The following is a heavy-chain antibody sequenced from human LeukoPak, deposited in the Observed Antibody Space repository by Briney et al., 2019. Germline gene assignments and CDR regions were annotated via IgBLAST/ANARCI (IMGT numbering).Heavy chain of an antibody. Sequence: SETLSLTCTVSGGSISSGSYYWSWIRQPAGKGLEWIGRIYTSGSTNYNPSLKSRVTISVDRSKNQFSLKPSSVTAADTAVYYCARGLEWLYNDYWGQGTLVTVSS. D-gene: IGHD3-3*01. CDR3: ARGLEWLYNDY. CDR1: GGSISSGSYY. V-gene: IGHV4-61*02. CDR2: IYTSGST. J-gene: IGHJ4*02.